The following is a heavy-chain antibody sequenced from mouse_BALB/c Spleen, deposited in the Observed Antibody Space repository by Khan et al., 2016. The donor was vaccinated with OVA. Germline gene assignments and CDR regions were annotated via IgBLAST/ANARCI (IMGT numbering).Heavy chain of an antibody. J-gene: IGHJ2*01. CDR2: ISTDSVNT. Sequence: LQQSGPELVRPGVSVKISCKGSGYTFTDYSMHWVKQSPAKSLAWIGVISTDSVNTNYNQKFKGKATLTVDKSSSTAYMELARMTSEDAAIYYCAIRDYFDYWGQGTTLTVSS. V-gene: IGHV1S137*01. CDR1: GYTFTDYS. CDR3: AIRDYFDY.